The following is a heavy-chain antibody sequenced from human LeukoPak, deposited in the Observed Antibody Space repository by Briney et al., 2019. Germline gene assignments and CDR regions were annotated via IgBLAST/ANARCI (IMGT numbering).Heavy chain of an antibody. CDR1: GGSIGSYY. CDR3: ARLRTYYDFWSGYYGPYYFDY. D-gene: IGHD3-3*01. Sequence: SETLSLTCTVSGGSIGSYYWSWIWQPPGKGLEWIGYIYYSGSTNYNPSLKSRVTISVDTSKNQFSLKLSSVTAADTAVYYCARLRTYYDFWSGYYGPYYFDYWGQGTLVTVSS. J-gene: IGHJ4*02. V-gene: IGHV4-59*08. CDR2: IYYSGST.